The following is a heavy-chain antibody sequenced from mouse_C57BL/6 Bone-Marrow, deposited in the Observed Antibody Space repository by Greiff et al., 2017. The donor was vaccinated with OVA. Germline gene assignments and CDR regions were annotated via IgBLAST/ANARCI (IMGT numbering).Heavy chain of an antibody. CDR3: ARDRGGYSDY. J-gene: IGHJ2*01. V-gene: IGHV5-16*01. CDR1: GFTFSDYY. Sequence: EVQLVESEGGLVQPGSSMKLSCTASGFTFSDYYMAWVRQVPEKGLEWVANINYDGSSTYYLDSLKSRFIISRDNAKNILYLQMSSLKSEDTATYYCARDRGGYSDYWGQGTTLTVSS. CDR2: INYDGSST.